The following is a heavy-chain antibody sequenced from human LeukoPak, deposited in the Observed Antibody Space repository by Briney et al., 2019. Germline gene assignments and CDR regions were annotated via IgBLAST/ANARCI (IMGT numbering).Heavy chain of an antibody. Sequence: GASVKVSCKASGGTFSSYAISWVRQAPGQGLEWMGGIIPIFGTANYAQKFQGRVTITTDESTSTAYMELSSLRSEDTAVYYCARDLVAAAGTDYYYYYYMDVWGKGTTVTVSS. CDR1: GGTFSSYA. CDR3: ARDLVAAAGTDYYYYYYMDV. D-gene: IGHD6-13*01. CDR2: IIPIFGTA. V-gene: IGHV1-69*05. J-gene: IGHJ6*03.